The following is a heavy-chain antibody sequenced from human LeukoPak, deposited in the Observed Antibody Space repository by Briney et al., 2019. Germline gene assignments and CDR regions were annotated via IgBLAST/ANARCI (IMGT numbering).Heavy chain of an antibody. Sequence: PSETLSLTCTVSGGSISSYYMSWIRQAPGKGLEWVSYISSSGSTIYYADSVKGRFTISRDNAKNSLYLQMNSLRAEDTAVYYCARGLVGRGAFDIWGQGTMVTVSS. V-gene: IGHV3-11*01. D-gene: IGHD1-26*01. CDR3: ARGLVGRGAFDI. CDR2: ISSSGSTI. CDR1: GGSISSYY. J-gene: IGHJ3*02.